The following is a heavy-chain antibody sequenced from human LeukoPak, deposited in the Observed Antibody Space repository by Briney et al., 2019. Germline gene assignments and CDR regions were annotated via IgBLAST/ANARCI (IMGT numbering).Heavy chain of an antibody. CDR2: INSDGSST. V-gene: IGHV3-74*01. J-gene: IGHJ4*02. Sequence: SGGSLRLSCAASGFTLSSYWMHWVRQAPGKGLVWVSRINSDGSSTSYADSVKGRFTISRDNAKNTLYLQMNSLRAEDTAVYYCARDVAARPFDYWGQGTLVTVSS. CDR3: ARDVAARPFDY. CDR1: GFTLSSYW. D-gene: IGHD6-13*01.